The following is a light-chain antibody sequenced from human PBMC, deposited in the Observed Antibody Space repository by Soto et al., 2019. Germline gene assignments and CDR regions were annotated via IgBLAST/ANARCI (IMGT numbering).Light chain of an antibody. J-gene: IGKJ5*01. CDR3: QQSYSSSIT. Sequence: DIQMTQSPSSLSASVGDRVTITCRASQTISNYLNWYQQKPGKAPKLLIYAASSLQSGVPSRFSGSGSGTDFTLTITSLQPEDFATYYCQQSYSSSITFGQGTRLEI. CDR1: QTISNY. V-gene: IGKV1-39*01. CDR2: AAS.